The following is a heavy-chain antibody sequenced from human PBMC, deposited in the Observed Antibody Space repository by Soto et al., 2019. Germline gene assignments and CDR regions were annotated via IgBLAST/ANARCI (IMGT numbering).Heavy chain of an antibody. D-gene: IGHD3-10*01. Sequence: SERLSLTCAVSGGSISSGGYSWSWIRQPPGKGLEWIGYIYHSGSTYYNPSLKSRVTISVDRSKNQFSLKLSSVTAADTAVYYCARTGMVRGVIAWFDPWGQGTLVIVSS. CDR1: GGSISSGGYS. J-gene: IGHJ5*02. CDR2: IYHSGST. V-gene: IGHV4-30-2*01. CDR3: ARTGMVRGVIAWFDP.